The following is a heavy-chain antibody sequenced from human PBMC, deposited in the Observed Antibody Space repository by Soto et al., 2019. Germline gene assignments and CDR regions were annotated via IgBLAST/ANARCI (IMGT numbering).Heavy chain of an antibody. CDR1: GYTFTSYG. V-gene: IGHV1-18*01. CDR3: ARIAVCSMTTCSFPSGSDIQGYSCYYGMDV. CDR2: ISGYNGNT. D-gene: IGHD2-2*01. Sequence: ASVKVSCKASGYTFTSYGISWVRQAPGQGLEWMGWISGYNGNTNLAQKLQGRVTMTTDTPTGTASMELRSLRSDDTAVYYCARIAVCSMTTCSFPSGSDIQGYSCYYGMDVWGQGTLVTVSS. J-gene: IGHJ6*02.